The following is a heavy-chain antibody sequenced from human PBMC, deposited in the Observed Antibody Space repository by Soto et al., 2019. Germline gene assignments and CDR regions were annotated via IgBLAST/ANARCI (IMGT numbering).Heavy chain of an antibody. V-gene: IGHV1-69*08. CDR3: ARDLGQSGRVLPAPNWFDP. J-gene: IGHJ5*02. CDR2: IIPIVGIV. D-gene: IGHD2-2*01. Sequence: QVQLVQSGAEVKKPGSSVKVSCKASGGTFGSYTINWVRQAPGQGLEWMGRIIPIVGIVNYAQKLQGRVTTTADKSTSNAYMELSSLRSEDTAMYYCARDLGQSGRVLPAPNWFDPWGQGTLVTVSS. CDR1: GGTFGSYT.